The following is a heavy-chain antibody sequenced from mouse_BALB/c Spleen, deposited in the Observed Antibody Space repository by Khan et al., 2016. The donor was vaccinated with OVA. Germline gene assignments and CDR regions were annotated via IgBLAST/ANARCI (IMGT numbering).Heavy chain of an antibody. V-gene: IGHV3-6*02. J-gene: IGHJ3*01. Sequence: EVQLQESGPGLVKPSQSLSLTCSVTGYSIISGYFWNWIRQFPGNRLEWMGYIRYDGNSNYNPSLKNRISIPRDTSKNQFFLKLNSVTPEDTATYFCARGGSSGPAWFAYWGQGTLVTVSA. CDR2: IRYDGNS. CDR3: ARGGSSGPAWFAY. D-gene: IGHD3-1*01. CDR1: GYSIISGYF.